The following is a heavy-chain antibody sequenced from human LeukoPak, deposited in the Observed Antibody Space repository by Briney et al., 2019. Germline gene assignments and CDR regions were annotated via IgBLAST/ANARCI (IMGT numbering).Heavy chain of an antibody. CDR2: ISGSDGGI. D-gene: IGHD3-10*01. CDR1: GFTFSSYA. CDR3: ARRAGSNGLMDY. J-gene: IGHJ4*02. Sequence: GGSLRLSCAASGFTFSSYAMSWVRQAPGKGLECVSIISGSDGGIYYADSGKGRFTISRANSKTTLYLQMNSLNAADPAVDDGARRAGSNGLMDYGGRGTLVTVS. V-gene: IGHV3-23*01.